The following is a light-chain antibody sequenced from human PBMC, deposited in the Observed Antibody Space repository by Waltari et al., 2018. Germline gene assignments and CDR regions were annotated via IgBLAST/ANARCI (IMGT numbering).Light chain of an antibody. V-gene: IGLV3-1*01. J-gene: IGLJ2*01. CDR1: KLVDKY. CDR2: QDT. Sequence: SYELTQPPSVSVSPGQTASITCPGDKLVDKYPFWYQQKPGQSPVLVVYQDTKRPSGTPERFSGSKSGNTATLTISGTQTMDEADYYCQTWDSVPHVVFGGGTKLTV. CDR3: QTWDSVPHVV.